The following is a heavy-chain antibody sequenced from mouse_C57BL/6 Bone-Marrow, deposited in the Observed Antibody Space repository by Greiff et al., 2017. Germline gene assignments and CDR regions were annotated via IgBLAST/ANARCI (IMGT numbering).Heavy chain of an antibody. J-gene: IGHJ1*03. CDR3: ARASGNFDV. CDR1: GFTFSSYA. CDR2: ISDGGSYT. Sequence: EVHLVESGGGLVKPGGSLKLSCAASGFTFSSYAMSWVRQTPEKRLEWVATISDGGSYTYYPDNVKGRFTISRDNAKNHLYLQMSHLKSEDTAMYYCARASGNFDVWGTGTTVTVSS. V-gene: IGHV5-4*01.